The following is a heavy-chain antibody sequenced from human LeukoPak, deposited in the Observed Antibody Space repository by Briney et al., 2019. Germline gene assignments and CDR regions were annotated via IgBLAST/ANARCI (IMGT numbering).Heavy chain of an antibody. D-gene: IGHD3-22*01. CDR2: INAGNGNT. CDR3: ARDSSSGYYDHFDY. Sequence: ASVKVSCKASGYTFTNYAMHWVRQAPGQRLEWMGWINAGNGNTKYSQKFQDRVTITRDTSASTAYMELSSLRSEDTAVYYCARDSSSGYYDHFDYWGQGTLVTVSS. J-gene: IGHJ4*02. V-gene: IGHV1-3*01. CDR1: GYTFTNYA.